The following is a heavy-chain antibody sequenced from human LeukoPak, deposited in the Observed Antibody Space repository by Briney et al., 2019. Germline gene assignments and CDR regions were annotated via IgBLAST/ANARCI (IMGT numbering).Heavy chain of an antibody. V-gene: IGHV3-21*01. Sequence: GGSLRLSCAASGFTFRSYNMNWVRQAPGKRPEWVPSISSSSSYIYYADSVKGRFTISRDNAKNSLYLQMNSLRAEDTALYYCARGASRADYWGQGNLVTVSS. J-gene: IGHJ4*02. CDR1: GFTFRSYN. CDR3: ARGASRADY. CDR2: ISSSSSYI.